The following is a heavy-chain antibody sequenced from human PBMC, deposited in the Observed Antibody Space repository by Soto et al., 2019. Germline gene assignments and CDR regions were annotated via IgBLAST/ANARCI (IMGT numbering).Heavy chain of an antibody. J-gene: IGHJ1*01. Sequence: QVQLVQSGAEVKKPGASVKVSCKASGYTFTSYGISWVRQAPGQGLEWMGWISAYNGNTNYAQKLQGRVTMTTDTSTSTAYMELRSLRSDDTAVYYCARDRQSYYYGSGSSPFQHWGQGTLVTVSS. CDR3: ARDRQSYYYGSGSSPFQH. CDR2: ISAYNGNT. V-gene: IGHV1-18*01. D-gene: IGHD3-10*01. CDR1: GYTFTSYG.